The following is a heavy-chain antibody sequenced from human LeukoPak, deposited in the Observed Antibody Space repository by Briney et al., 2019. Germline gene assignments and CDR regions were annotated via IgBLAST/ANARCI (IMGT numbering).Heavy chain of an antibody. CDR3: ARGLRGYDAFDI. J-gene: IGHJ3*02. D-gene: IGHD1-26*01. CDR2: ISSNGGST. CDR1: GFTFSSYA. V-gene: IGHV3-64*01. Sequence: GGSLRLSCAASGFTFSSYAMHWVRQAPGKGLEYVSAISSNGGSTYYANSVKGRFTISRDNSKNTLYLQMGSLRAEDMAVYYCARGLRGYDAFDIWGQGTMVTVSS.